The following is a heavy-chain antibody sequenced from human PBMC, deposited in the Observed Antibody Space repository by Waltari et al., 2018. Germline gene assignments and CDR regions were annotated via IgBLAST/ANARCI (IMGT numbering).Heavy chain of an antibody. V-gene: IGHV1-24*01. CDR3: ATARLGVAAAGNHPYYYFDY. CDR1: GYTLTELS. J-gene: IGHJ4*02. D-gene: IGHD6-13*01. CDR2: FDPEDGET. Sequence: QVQLVQSGAEVKKPGASVKVSCKVSGYTLTELSMHWVRQAPGKGLEWMGGFDPEDGETIYAQKFQGRVTMTEDTSTDTAYMELSSLRSEDTAVYYCATARLGVAAAGNHPYYYFDYWGQGTLVTVSS.